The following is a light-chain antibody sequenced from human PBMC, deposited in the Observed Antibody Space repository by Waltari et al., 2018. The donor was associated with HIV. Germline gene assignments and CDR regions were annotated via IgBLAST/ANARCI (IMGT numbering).Light chain of an antibody. CDR1: SSNIGNNY. J-gene: IGLJ2*01. Sequence: QSVLTQPPSVSAAPGQDVTISCSGSSSNIGNNYVSWYQQLPGTAPKPLIYDNDNRHAGIPDRFYGSKSGTSGTLGITGLQTGDEADYYCETWDSSLSGVVFGGGTKVTVL. CDR3: ETWDSSLSGVV. CDR2: DND. V-gene: IGLV1-51*01.